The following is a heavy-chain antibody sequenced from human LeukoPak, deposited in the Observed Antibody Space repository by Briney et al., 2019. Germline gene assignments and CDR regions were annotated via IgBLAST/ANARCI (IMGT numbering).Heavy chain of an antibody. J-gene: IGHJ4*02. Sequence: PGGSLRLSCTASGFIFSDYWMTWVRQAPGKGLEWVANIKQDGSEKYYVDSAKSRFTISRDNAKNSVYLQMNSLRFEDTAVYLCASGYSYGTMIDYWGQGTLVTVSS. V-gene: IGHV3-7*03. D-gene: IGHD5-18*01. CDR3: ASGYSYGTMIDY. CDR1: GFIFSDYW. CDR2: IKQDGSEK.